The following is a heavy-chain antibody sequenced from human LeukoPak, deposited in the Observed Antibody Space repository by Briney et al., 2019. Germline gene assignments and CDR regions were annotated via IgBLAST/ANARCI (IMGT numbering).Heavy chain of an antibody. CDR3: ATLRKQQLDYYYYYMDV. CDR2: IYYSGST. CDR1: GGSISSYY. D-gene: IGHD6-13*01. Sequence: SETLSLTCTVSGGSISSYYWSWIRQPPGKGLEWIGYIYYSGSTNYNPSLKSRVTISVDTSKNQFSLKLSSVTAADTAVYYCATLRKQQLDYYYYYMDVWGEGTTVTVSS. J-gene: IGHJ6*03. V-gene: IGHV4-59*01.